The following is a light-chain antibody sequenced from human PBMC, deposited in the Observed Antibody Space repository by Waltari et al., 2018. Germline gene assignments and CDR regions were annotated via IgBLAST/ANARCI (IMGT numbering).Light chain of an antibody. Sequence: QSALTQPASVSGSPGQSITIPCSCTSRSVGSSNHVCWYQQHPGNAPKLIIYDVSVRPSGVSNRFSGSKSGKTASLTISGLHTEDEADYYCGTSTTTRNHVFGTGTKVTVL. CDR3: GTSTTTRNHV. J-gene: IGLJ1*01. CDR1: SRSVGSSNH. V-gene: IGLV2-14*03. CDR2: DVS.